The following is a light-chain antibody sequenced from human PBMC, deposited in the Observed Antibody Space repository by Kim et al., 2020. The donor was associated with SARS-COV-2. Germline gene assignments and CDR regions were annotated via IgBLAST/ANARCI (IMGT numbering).Light chain of an antibody. Sequence: LGQTVRITCQGDSLRRFYASWFQQKPGQAPVLVIYGKNNRPSGIPDRFSGSSSGNIASLTITGAQAEDEADYYCNSRDTSGIHVVFGGGTKLTVL. V-gene: IGLV3-19*01. CDR3: NSRDTSGIHVV. CDR2: GKN. J-gene: IGLJ2*01. CDR1: SLRRFY.